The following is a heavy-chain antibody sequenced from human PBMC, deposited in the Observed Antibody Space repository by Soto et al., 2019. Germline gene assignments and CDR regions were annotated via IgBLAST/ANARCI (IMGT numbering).Heavy chain of an antibody. CDR1: GYTFTSYG. CDR2: ISAYNGNT. Sequence: ASVKVSCKASGYTFTSYGISWVRQAPGQGLEWMGWISAYNGNTNYAQKLQGRVTMTTDTSTSTAYMELRSLRSDDTAVYYCARPYYDYIWGSYRPDAFDIWGQGTMVTVSS. V-gene: IGHV1-18*01. D-gene: IGHD3-16*02. J-gene: IGHJ3*02. CDR3: ARPYYDYIWGSYRPDAFDI.